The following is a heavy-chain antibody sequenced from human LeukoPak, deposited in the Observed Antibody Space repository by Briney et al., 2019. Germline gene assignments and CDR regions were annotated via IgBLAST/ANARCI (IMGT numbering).Heavy chain of an antibody. CDR2: MTGSGGST. CDR1: GFTFGSYA. Sequence: GGSLRLSCAASGFTFGSYAMSWVRQAPGKGLEWVSGMTGSGGSTYYADSVKGRFSISRDNSKNTLYLQMNSLRAEDSALYHCAKGGLWQWLSLWGQGTLVTVSS. D-gene: IGHD6-19*01. V-gene: IGHV3-23*01. J-gene: IGHJ4*02. CDR3: AKGGLWQWLSL.